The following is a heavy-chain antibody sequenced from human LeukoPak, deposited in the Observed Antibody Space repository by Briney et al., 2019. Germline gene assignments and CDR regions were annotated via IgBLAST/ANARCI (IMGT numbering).Heavy chain of an antibody. CDR3: ARAGGATPLDY. V-gene: IGHV3-53*01. D-gene: IGHD1-26*01. Sequence: QPGGSLRLSCAASGFTFSSYSMNWVRQAPGKGLEWVSVIYSGGSTYYADSVKGRFTISRDNSKNTLYLQMNSLRAEDTAVYYCARAGGATPLDYWGQGTLVTVSS. CDR1: GFTFSSYS. J-gene: IGHJ4*02. CDR2: IYSGGST.